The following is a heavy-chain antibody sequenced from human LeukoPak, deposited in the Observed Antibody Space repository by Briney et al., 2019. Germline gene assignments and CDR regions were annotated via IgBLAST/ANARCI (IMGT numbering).Heavy chain of an antibody. CDR3: ARVGAYYDFWSGYFAHYYYMDV. CDR2: ISSSSSTI. V-gene: IGHV3-48*01. Sequence: PGGSLRLSCAASGFTFSSYGMHWVRQAPGKGLEWVSYISSSSSTIYYADSVKGRFTISRDNAKNSLYLQMNSLRAEDTAVYYCARVGAYYDFWSGYFAHYYYMDVWGKGTTVTVSS. D-gene: IGHD3-3*01. J-gene: IGHJ6*03. CDR1: GFTFSSYG.